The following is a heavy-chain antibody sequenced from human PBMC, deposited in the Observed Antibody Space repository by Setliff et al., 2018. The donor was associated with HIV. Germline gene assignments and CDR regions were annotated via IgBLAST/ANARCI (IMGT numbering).Heavy chain of an antibody. J-gene: IGHJ3*02. CDR3: ARGTTLNVVPDAFDI. CDR2: IYHAVNT. CDR1: GYSVSSGYY. Sequence: SETLSLTCTVTGYSVSSGYYWAWIRQPPGKGLEWIGYIYHAVNTYYNPSLKSRVTISVDTSKNQISLRLNSLTAADTAVYYCARGTTLNVVPDAFDIWGQGTMVTVSS. V-gene: IGHV4-38-2*02. D-gene: IGHD4-17*01.